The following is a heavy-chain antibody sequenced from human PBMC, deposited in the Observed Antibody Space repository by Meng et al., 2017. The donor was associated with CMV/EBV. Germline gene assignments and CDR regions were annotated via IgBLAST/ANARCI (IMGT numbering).Heavy chain of an antibody. CDR2: INPNSGGT. CDR3: ARDGAPYGIAAAGGLLFDP. Sequence: FTGYYMHWVRQAPGQGLEWMGWINPNSGGTNYAQKFQGRVTITRDTSISTAYMELSRLRSDDTAVYYCARDGAPYGIAAAGGLLFDPWGQGTLVTVSS. V-gene: IGHV1-2*02. D-gene: IGHD6-13*01. J-gene: IGHJ5*02. CDR1: FTGYY.